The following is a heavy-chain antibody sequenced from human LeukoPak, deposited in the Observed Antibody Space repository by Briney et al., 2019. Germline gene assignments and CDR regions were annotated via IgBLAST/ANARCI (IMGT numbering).Heavy chain of an antibody. V-gene: IGHV4-38-2*02. Sequence: SETLSLTCIVSGYSISSGYYWGWIRQPPGKGLEWIGSIYHSGSSYYNPSLKTRVTISVDTSKNQFPLKLTSVTAADTAVYYCARGRLGTYDRHAFDIWGQGTMVTASS. J-gene: IGHJ3*02. CDR3: ARGRLGTYDRHAFDI. CDR1: GYSISSGYY. D-gene: IGHD1-1*01. CDR2: IYHSGSS.